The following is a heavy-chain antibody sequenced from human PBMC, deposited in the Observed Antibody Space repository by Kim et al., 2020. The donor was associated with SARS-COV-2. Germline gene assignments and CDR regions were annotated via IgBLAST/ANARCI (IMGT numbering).Heavy chain of an antibody. CDR2: IDTVGTGT. D-gene: IGHD2-8*01. Sequence: GGSLRLSCSASGFTFSTSPMHWVRQAPGKRPEYVSAIDTVGTGTYYADSVRGRFTISRDNFKNMLYLQMSGLGTEDTAVYYCVRVSCDNRVCYRLEDWGQGTLVTVS. J-gene: IGHJ4*02. V-gene: IGHV3-64D*09. CDR1: GFTFSTSP. CDR3: VRVSCDNRVCYRLED.